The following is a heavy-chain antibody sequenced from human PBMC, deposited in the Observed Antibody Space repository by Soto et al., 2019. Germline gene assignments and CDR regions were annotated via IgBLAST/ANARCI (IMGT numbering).Heavy chain of an antibody. CDR1: GFTITRYT. CDR3: SREDY. CDR2: ILSDGNNK. V-gene: IGHV3-30*14. Sequence: QLHLVESGGGVAQPGRSLRLSCAASGFTITRYTMHWFRQAPGKGLEWVAFILSDGNNKYYADSVKGRFTISRENSKNTLYLEMNSLRPEDTAVYYCSREDYWGQGTLVTVSS. J-gene: IGHJ4*02.